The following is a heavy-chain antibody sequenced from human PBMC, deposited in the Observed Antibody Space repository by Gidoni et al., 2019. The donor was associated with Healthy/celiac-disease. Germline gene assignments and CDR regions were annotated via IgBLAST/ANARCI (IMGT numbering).Heavy chain of an antibody. CDR1: GGAFSSST. CDR3: AGDMRCDLGYCTNGLMKWFDP. Sequence: QVQLVQSGAGVKKPWSSVTVSCKAFGGAFSSSTFSRYRQAPGQGLGWMGRIMPMLGIANYAKKFQGRVTITADKSTGTAYMQLCNLRSEDAAVYDCAGDMRCDLGYCTNGLMKWFDPWGQGTLVTVSS. D-gene: IGHD2-8*01. V-gene: IGHV1-69*08. J-gene: IGHJ5*02. CDR2: IMPMLGIA.